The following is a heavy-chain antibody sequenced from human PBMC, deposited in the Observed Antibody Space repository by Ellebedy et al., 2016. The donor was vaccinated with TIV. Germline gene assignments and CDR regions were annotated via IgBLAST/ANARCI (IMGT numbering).Heavy chain of an antibody. V-gene: IGHV3-30*14. Sequence: GESLKISCAASGFTFSSYAMHWVRQAPGKGLEWVAVISYDGSNKYYADSAKGRFTISRDNSKNTLYLQMNSLRAEDTAVYYCARGGSTSCYDGSCWYFDLWGRGTLVTVSS. J-gene: IGHJ2*01. CDR1: GFTFSSYA. CDR2: ISYDGSNK. CDR3: ARGGSTSCYDGSCWYFDL. D-gene: IGHD2-2*01.